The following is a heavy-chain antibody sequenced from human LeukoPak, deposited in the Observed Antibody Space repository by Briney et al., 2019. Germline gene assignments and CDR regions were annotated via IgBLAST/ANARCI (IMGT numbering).Heavy chain of an antibody. Sequence: GGSLRLSCVVSGFTFNRCWMNWVRKAPGTGLEWVAHINPDGRDTYYVDSVKGRFTISRDNAQNSMYLQMNGLRVEDTAVYYCTSWGDTTAEYFQRWGQGTLVTVSS. V-gene: IGHV3-7*01. J-gene: IGHJ1*01. CDR1: GFTFNRCW. CDR2: INPDGRDT. D-gene: IGHD2-21*02. CDR3: TSWGDTTAEYFQR.